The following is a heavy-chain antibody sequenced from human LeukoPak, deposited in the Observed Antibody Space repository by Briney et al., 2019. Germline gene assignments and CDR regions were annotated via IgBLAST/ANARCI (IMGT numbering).Heavy chain of an antibody. CDR2: IYYGGST. D-gene: IGHD3-10*01. CDR3: ARDVLLWFGDDYYYYYGMDV. Sequence: SETLSLTCTVSGGSISSYYWSWIRQPPGKGLEWIGYIYYGGSTNYNPSLKSRVTISVDTSKNQFSLKLSSVTAADTAVYYCARDVLLWFGDDYYYYYGMDVWGQGTTVTVSS. J-gene: IGHJ6*02. CDR1: GGSISSYY. V-gene: IGHV4-59*01.